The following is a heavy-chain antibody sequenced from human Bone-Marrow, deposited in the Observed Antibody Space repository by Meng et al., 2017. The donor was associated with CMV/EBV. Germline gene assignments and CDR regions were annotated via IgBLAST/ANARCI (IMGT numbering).Heavy chain of an antibody. CDR1: VGSFSGYY. CDR2: INHSGST. Sequence: QVQLRQWGAGVLKPSETLSLTCAVYVGSFSGYYWSWIRQPPGKGLEWIGEINHSGSTNYNPSLKSRVTISGDTSKNQFSLKLSSVNAADTAVYYCARGVDYYDSSGYYYWGQGTLVTVSS. CDR3: ARGVDYYDSSGYYY. J-gene: IGHJ4*02. D-gene: IGHD3-22*01. V-gene: IGHV4-34*01.